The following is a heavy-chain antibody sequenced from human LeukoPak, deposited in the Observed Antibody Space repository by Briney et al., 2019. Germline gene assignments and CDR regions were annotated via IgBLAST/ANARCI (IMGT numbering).Heavy chain of an antibody. D-gene: IGHD6-6*01. CDR2: INPNSGGT. Sequence: GASVTFSCKASGYTFTGYYIQWVRHAPGQGLAWMGWINPNSGGTNYVQKFQGRVTMTRDTSISTAYMELSRLRSDDTAVYYCARGGGILSSVKFDYWGQGTLVTVSS. CDR1: GYTFTGYY. V-gene: IGHV1-2*02. CDR3: ARGGGILSSVKFDY. J-gene: IGHJ4*02.